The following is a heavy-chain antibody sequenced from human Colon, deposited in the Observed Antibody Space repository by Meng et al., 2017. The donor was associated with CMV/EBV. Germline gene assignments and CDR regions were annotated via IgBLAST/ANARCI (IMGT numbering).Heavy chain of an antibody. CDR3: ARASYWYFDL. CDR1: GFTFSSYS. J-gene: IGHJ2*01. CDR2: ISSSSSTI. V-gene: IGHV3-48*04. Sequence: GESLKISCAASGFTFSSYSMNWVRQAPGKGLEWVSYISSSSSTIYYADSVKGRFTISRDNAKNSLYLQMNSLRAEDTAVYYCARASYWYFDLWGRGTLVTVSS.